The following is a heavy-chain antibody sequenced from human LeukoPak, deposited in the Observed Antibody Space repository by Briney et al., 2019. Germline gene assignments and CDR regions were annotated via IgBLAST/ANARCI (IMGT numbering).Heavy chain of an antibody. D-gene: IGHD6-13*01. Sequence: PSQTLSLTCTVSGGSITSDSSYWSWIRQPAGKGLEWIGRFYSSGSTNYNPSLKSRVTISVDTSKNQLSLKLSSVTAADTAMYYCARGGEPGILAAGSHWGQGTLVTVSS. CDR1: GGSITSDSSY. CDR3: ARGGEPGILAAGSH. J-gene: IGHJ4*02. CDR2: FYSSGST. V-gene: IGHV4-61*02.